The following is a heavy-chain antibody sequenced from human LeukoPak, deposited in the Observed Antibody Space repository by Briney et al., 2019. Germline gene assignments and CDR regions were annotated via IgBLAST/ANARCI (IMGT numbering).Heavy chain of an antibody. V-gene: IGHV3-21*01. J-gene: IGHJ1*01. CDR3: ARDRLNSGSPTD. Sequence: GGSLRLSCAASGFTFSSYSMNWVRQAPGKGLEWVSSISSSSSYIYYADSVKGRFTISRDNAKNSLYLQMNSLRAEDTAVYYCARDRLNSGSPTDWGQGTLVTVSS. D-gene: IGHD1-26*01. CDR2: ISSSSSYI. CDR1: GFTFSSYS.